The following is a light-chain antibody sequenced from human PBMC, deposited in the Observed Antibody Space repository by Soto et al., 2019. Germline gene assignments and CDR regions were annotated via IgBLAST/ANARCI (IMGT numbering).Light chain of an antibody. CDR2: KAS. V-gene: IGKV1-5*03. CDR1: QSISSW. CDR3: HQYNSYSLT. J-gene: IGKJ1*01. Sequence: DIQMTQSPSTLSASVGDRVTITCRASQSISSWLAWYQRKPGKAPNLLIYKASNLESGVPSRFSGSGSGTEFTLTISSLQPDDFATYYCHQYNSYSLTFGQGTKVEIK.